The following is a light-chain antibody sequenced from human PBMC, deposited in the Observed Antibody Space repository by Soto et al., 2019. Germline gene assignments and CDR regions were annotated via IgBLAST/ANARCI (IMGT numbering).Light chain of an antibody. CDR3: YSYAGTYTFV. CDR2: DVT. Sequence: QSALTQPRSVSGSPGQSATISCTGTANDVGGHNYVSWYQQHPGEAPKLLIYDVTERPSGVPDRFSGSKSGNTASLTISGLQTEDEADCYCYSYAGTYTFVFGTGTKLTVL. J-gene: IGLJ1*01. V-gene: IGLV2-11*01. CDR1: ANDVGGHNY.